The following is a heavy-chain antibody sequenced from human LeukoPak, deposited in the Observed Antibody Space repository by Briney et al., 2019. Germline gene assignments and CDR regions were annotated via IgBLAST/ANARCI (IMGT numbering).Heavy chain of an antibody. D-gene: IGHD1-26*01. Sequence: PSETLSLTCAVSGGSISSSNWWSWVRQPPGKGLEWIGEIYHSGSTNYNPSLKSRVTISVDTSKNQFSLKLSSVTAADTAVYYCARAGRWEGRPHAFDIWGQGTMVTVSS. CDR3: ARAGRWEGRPHAFDI. V-gene: IGHV4-4*02. J-gene: IGHJ3*02. CDR2: IYHSGST. CDR1: GGSISSSNW.